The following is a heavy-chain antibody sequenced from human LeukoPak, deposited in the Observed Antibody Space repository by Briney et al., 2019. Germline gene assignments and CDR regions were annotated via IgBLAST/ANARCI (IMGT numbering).Heavy chain of an antibody. CDR2: IKSKTDGGTT. CDR3: TTDEWFGSYGMDV. D-gene: IGHD3-10*01. Sequence: PGGSLRLSCAASGFTFSSYSMNWVRQAPGKGLEWVGRIKSKTDGGTTDYAAPVKGRFTISRDDSKNTLYLQMNSLKTEDTAVYYCTTDEWFGSYGMDVWGQGTTVTVSS. V-gene: IGHV3-15*01. J-gene: IGHJ6*02. CDR1: GFTFSSYS.